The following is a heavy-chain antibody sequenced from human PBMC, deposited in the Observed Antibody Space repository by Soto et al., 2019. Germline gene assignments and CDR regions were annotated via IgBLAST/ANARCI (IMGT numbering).Heavy chain of an antibody. D-gene: IGHD3-3*01. Sequence: GESLKISCKGSGFSFTTYWIGWVRQMPGKGLEWVGIIYPGDFDTRYSPSFQGQVIISADRSISTAYLQWSSLKASDTAMYYCARIENGVNTIAWNYGMDVWVQGTPVTVSS. CDR2: IYPGDFDT. J-gene: IGHJ6*02. CDR1: GFSFTTYW. V-gene: IGHV5-51*01. CDR3: ARIENGVNTIAWNYGMDV.